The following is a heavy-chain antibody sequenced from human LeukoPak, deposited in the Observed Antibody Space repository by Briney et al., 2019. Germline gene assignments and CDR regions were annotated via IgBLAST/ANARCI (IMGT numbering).Heavy chain of an antibody. V-gene: IGHV4-4*07. J-gene: IGHJ6*03. Sequence: SETLSLTCTVSGGSISSYYWSWIRQPAGKGLEWIGRIYTSGSTNYNPSLKSRVTMSVDTSKNQFSLKLSSVTAADTAVYYCARTVGSGSFQTYYYYMDVWGKGTTVTISS. D-gene: IGHD3-10*01. CDR2: IYTSGST. CDR1: GGSISSYY. CDR3: ARTVGSGSFQTYYYYMDV.